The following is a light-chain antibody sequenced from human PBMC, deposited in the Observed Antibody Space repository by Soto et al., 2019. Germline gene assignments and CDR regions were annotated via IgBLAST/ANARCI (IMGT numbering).Light chain of an antibody. Sequence: TQSPGTLSASVGDRVTITCRASQDIRNYLGWYQQKPGKAPKLLIYGASSLQSGVPSRFAGSGSGTDFTLTISSLQPEDSASYFCLQDHNYFWTFGQGTKVEVK. CDR1: QDIRNY. CDR2: GAS. J-gene: IGKJ1*01. CDR3: LQDHNYFWT. V-gene: IGKV1-6*01.